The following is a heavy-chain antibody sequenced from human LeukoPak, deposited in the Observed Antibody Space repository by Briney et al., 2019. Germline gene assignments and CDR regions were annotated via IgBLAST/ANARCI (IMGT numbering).Heavy chain of an antibody. CDR1: GFTFSDYY. J-gene: IGHJ5*02. CDR3: ARDPDFYGSGSYYKVNWFDP. V-gene: IGHV3-11*01. CDR2: ISSSGSTI. Sequence: PGGSPRLSCAASGFTFSDYYMSWIRQAPGKGLEWVSYISSSGSTIYYADSVKGRFTISRDNAKNSLYLQMNSLRAEDTAVYYCARDPDFYGSGSYYKVNWFDPWGQGTLVTVSS. D-gene: IGHD3-10*01.